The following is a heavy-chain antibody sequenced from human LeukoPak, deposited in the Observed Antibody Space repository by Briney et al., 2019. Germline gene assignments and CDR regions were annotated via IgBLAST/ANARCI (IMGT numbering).Heavy chain of an antibody. CDR1: GYTFANYD. CDR3: ARGPFGSGSYLDY. D-gene: IGHD3-10*01. Sequence: ASVKVSCKASGYTFANYDINWVRQATGQGLEWMGWMNPNSGDTGYVQKFQGRVSMTRSTSTNTAYMELSSLRSEDTAVYYCARGPFGSGSYLDYWGQGTLVTVSS. V-gene: IGHV1-8*01. CDR2: MNPNSGDT. J-gene: IGHJ4*02.